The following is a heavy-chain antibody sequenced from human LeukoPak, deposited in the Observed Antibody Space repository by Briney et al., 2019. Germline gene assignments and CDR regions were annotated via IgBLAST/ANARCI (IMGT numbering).Heavy chain of an antibody. D-gene: IGHD2-2*01. Sequence: GGSLRLSCAASGFTFSSYAMHWVRQAPGKGLEWVAVISYDGSNKYYADSVKGRFTISRDNSKNTLYLQMNSLRAEDTAVYYCAREEEGSTLGYCSSTSCRGGLEYWGQGTLVTVSS. V-gene: IGHV3-30-3*01. CDR3: AREEEGSTLGYCSSTSCRGGLEY. CDR1: GFTFSSYA. CDR2: ISYDGSNK. J-gene: IGHJ4*02.